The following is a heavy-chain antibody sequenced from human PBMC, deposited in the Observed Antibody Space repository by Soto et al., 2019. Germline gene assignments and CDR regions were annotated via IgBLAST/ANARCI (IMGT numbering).Heavy chain of an antibody. CDR3: ARRYSSSPLYGMDV. J-gene: IGHJ6*02. Sequence: PGESLKISCKGSGYSFTSYWIGWVRQMPGKGLAWMGIIYPGDSDARYSPSFQGQDTISADKSPSTAYLQSSSLKASDTAMYYCARRYSSSPLYGMDVWGQGTTVTVSS. D-gene: IGHD6-13*01. CDR2: IYPGDSDA. CDR1: GYSFTSYW. V-gene: IGHV5-51*01.